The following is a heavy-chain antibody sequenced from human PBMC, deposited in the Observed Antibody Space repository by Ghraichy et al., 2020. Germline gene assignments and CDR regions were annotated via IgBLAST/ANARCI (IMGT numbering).Heavy chain of an antibody. V-gene: IGHV4-61*01. CDR3: ARVPYCGGDCYSYFDY. J-gene: IGHJ4*02. Sequence: LSLTCTVSGGSVSSGSYYWSWIRQPPGKGLEWIGYIYYSGSTNYNPSLKSRVTISVDTSKNQFSLKLSSVTAADTAVYYCARVPYCGGDCYSYFDYWGQGTLVTVSS. CDR2: IYYSGST. CDR1: GGSVSSGSYY. D-gene: IGHD2-21*02.